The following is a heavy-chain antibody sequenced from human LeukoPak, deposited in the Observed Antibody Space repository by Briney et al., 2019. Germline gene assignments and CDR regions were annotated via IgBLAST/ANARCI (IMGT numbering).Heavy chain of an antibody. Sequence: PGGSLRLSCAASGFSFSNYWMLWVRQGPGKGLVWVSRINSDGNSTSYADSVKGRFTISRDNAKNTLFLQMNSLRAEDTAVYFCARGGDWVQFASHIDYWGQGTLVTVSS. CDR1: GFSFSNYW. J-gene: IGHJ4*02. D-gene: IGHD5-24*01. CDR2: INSDGNST. CDR3: ARGGDWVQFASHIDY. V-gene: IGHV3-74*01.